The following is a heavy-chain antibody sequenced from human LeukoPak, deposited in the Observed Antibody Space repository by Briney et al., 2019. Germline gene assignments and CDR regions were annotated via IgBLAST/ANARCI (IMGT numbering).Heavy chain of an antibody. D-gene: IGHD3-10*01. CDR1: GFTFSDSA. Sequence: TGGSLSLSCAASGFTFSDSAIHWVRQASGKGLEWVGRIRGKSNSYAANFAASVKGRFTLSRDDSKNTAYLQMNSLRTEDTAVYYCTTTIYGSGKAGYWGQGTLVTVSS. V-gene: IGHV3-73*01. CDR3: TTTIYGSGKAGY. J-gene: IGHJ4*02. CDR2: IRGKSNSYAA.